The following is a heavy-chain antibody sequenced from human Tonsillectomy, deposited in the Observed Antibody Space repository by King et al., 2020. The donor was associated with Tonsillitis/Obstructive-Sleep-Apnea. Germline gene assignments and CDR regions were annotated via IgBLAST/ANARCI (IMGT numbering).Heavy chain of an antibody. CDR2: IDHSGST. J-gene: IGHJ2*01. V-gene: IGHV4-34*01. Sequence: VQLQQWGAGLLKPSETLSLTCAVYGGSFSGYFWSWIRQPPGKGLEWIGEIDHSGSTNYDPSLKSRVSISVDTSENQFSLKLSSVTAADTAVYYCARGYGDYVDHWYFDLWGRGTLVTVSS. D-gene: IGHD4-17*01. CDR3: ARGYGDYVDHWYFDL. CDR1: GGSFSGYF.